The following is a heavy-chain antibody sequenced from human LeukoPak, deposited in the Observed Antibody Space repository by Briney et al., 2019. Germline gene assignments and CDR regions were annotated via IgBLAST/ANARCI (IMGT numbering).Heavy chain of an antibody. Sequence: PGASLRLSCAASRFTFSTYAMTWVRQAPGKGLDWVSAISRSGDSTYSADSVKGRFTISRDNSKNTLYLQMNSLRAEDTAVYYCSFERARSGRGSGWRIFDYWGQGTLVTVSS. CDR2: ISRSGDST. D-gene: IGHD6-19*01. J-gene: IGHJ4*02. CDR3: SFERARSGRGSGWRIFDY. CDR1: RFTFSTYA. V-gene: IGHV3-23*01.